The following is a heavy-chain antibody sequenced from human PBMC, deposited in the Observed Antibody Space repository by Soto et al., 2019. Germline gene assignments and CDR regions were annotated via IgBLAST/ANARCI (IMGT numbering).Heavy chain of an antibody. V-gene: IGHV4-4*07. J-gene: IGHJ1*01. CDR2: VFSSVSA. CDR3: TRDGMTTGDT. Sequence: LSLTFIVSVVSVTSYTWRWVRQPANKGLEWIGRVFSSVSATYSPSLKSRVRISMDTPENRISLKLDSVTAADAGVYYCTRDGMTTGDTWGPGTLVTVSS. D-gene: IGHD2-21*02. CDR1: VVSVTSYT.